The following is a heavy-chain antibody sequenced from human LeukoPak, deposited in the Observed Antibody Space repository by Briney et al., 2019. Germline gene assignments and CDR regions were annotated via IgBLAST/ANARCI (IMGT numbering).Heavy chain of an antibody. J-gene: IGHJ4*02. CDR1: GGSFSGYY. CDR2: ISHSGST. V-gene: IGHV4-34*01. Sequence: PSETLSLTCAVYGGSFSGYYWSWIRQPPGKGLEWIGEISHSGSTNYNPSLKSRVTISVDTSKNQFSLKLSSVTAADTAAYYCARAEVAGYYYGSGSYYQVWGQGTLVTVSS. D-gene: IGHD3-10*01. CDR3: ARAEVAGYYYGSGSYYQV.